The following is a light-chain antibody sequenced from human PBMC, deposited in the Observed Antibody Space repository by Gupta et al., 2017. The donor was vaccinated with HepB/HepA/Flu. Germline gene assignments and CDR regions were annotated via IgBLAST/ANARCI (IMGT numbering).Light chain of an antibody. J-gene: IGLJ2*01. CDR2: DVN. CDR3: CSYAGSYSHVV. Sequence: QSALTQPRSVSGSPGQSVTISCTGTSSDVGGYNYVSWYQQHPGTAPKLMIYDVNKRPSGVPDRFSGSKSGNTASLTISGLQAEDEADYYCCSYAGSYSHVVFGGGTKLTVL. V-gene: IGLV2-11*01. CDR1: SSDVGGYNY.